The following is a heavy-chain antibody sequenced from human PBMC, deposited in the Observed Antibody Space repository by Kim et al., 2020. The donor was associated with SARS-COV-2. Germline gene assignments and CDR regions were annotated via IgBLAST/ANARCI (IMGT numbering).Heavy chain of an antibody. J-gene: IGHJ6*03. Sequence: GKGRFTISRDNSKNTLSLQMNSLRADDTAVYFCARGRFCSSSNCYSYMDVWGKGTTVIVSS. D-gene: IGHD2-2*01. V-gene: IGHV3-30*07. CDR3: ARGRFCSSSNCYSYMDV.